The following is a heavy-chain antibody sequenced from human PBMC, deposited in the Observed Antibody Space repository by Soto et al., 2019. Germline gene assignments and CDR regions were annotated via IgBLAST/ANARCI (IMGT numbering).Heavy chain of an antibody. CDR3: ARGGWLSSSSGYSYYYYGMDV. CDR1: GGSFSGYY. J-gene: IGHJ6*02. CDR2: INHSGST. D-gene: IGHD3-22*01. V-gene: IGHV4-34*01. Sequence: QVQLQQWGAGLLKPSETLSLTCAVYGGSFSGYYWSWIRKPPGKGLEWIGEINHSGSTNYNPSLKSRVTISVDTSKNQFSLKLSSVTAADTAVYYCARGGWLSSSSGYSYYYYGMDVWGQGTTVTVSS.